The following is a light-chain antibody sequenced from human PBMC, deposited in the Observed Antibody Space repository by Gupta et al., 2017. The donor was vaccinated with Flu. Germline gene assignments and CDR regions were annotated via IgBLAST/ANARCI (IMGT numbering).Light chain of an antibody. V-gene: IGLV3-21*02. J-gene: IGLJ1*01. CDR1: NIGRKG. Sequence: SYVLTQPPSVSVAPGQTATITCGGNNIGRKGVHWYQQRPGQAPVLVVYDDSNRPPGLPERFSGSNSGNTATLIISRVEAGDEADYYCQVWDSSSAHRVFGPATQVTVL. CDR3: QVWDSSSAHRV. CDR2: DDS.